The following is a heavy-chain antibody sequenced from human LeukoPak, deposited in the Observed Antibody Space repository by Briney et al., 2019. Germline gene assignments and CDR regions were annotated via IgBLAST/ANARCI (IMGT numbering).Heavy chain of an antibody. J-gene: IGHJ4*02. CDR3: ARDYFVRYCSSTSCPSDY. CDR2: ISAYNGNT. V-gene: IGHV1-18*01. Sequence: GASVKVSCKASGYTFTSYGISWVRQAPGQGLEWMGWISAYNGNTNYAQKFQGRVTMTTDTSTNTAYMELRSLRSDDTAVYYCARDYFVRYCSSTSCPSDYWGQGTLVTVSS. D-gene: IGHD2-2*01. CDR1: GYTFTSYG.